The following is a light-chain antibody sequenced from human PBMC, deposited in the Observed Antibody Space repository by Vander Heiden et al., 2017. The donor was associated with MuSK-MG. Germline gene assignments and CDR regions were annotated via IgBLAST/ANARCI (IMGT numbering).Light chain of an antibody. J-gene: IGKJ2*01. CDR1: QDISNY. Sequence: DIQMTQSPSSLSASVGDRVTITCQASQDISNYLNWYQQKPGKAPKLLIYDASDLETGVPSSFSGSGSGTDFTFTISILHPEDIATYYCHQYDSLPYTFGQWTKVEIK. CDR2: DAS. V-gene: IGKV1-33*01. CDR3: HQYDSLPYT.